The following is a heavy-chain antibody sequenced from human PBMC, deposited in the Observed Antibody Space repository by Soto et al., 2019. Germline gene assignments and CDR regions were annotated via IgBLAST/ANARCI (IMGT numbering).Heavy chain of an antibody. CDR1: GYTFSNDG. J-gene: IGHJ6*02. D-gene: IGHD3-10*01. V-gene: IGHV1-18*01. Sequence: QVQLVQSGAEVRRPGASVKVSCKASGYTFSNDGINWVRPAPGQGLEWMGWISAYNGNTEYAQNFQGRVTMTTDTSTSTAYMELRRLRSDDTAVYSCARGGPTSADYYYGMDVWGLGTTVTVSS. CDR2: ISAYNGNT. CDR3: ARGGPTSADYYYGMDV.